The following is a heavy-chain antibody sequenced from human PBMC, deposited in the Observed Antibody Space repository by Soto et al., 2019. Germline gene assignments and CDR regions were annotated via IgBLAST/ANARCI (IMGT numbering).Heavy chain of an antibody. CDR1: GFRFSAYG. Sequence: QVQLVESGGGVVQPGRSLTLSCAASGFRFSAYGMHWVRQAPGEGLEWLAVLVKEGSQKHYADSVKGRFTISRDNSKNTLYLEMNSLRAEDTAVYYCARDDDYAANELDYWGQGTLVSVSS. J-gene: IGHJ4*02. V-gene: IGHV3-33*05. D-gene: IGHD4-17*01. CDR2: LVKEGSQK. CDR3: ARDDDYAANELDY.